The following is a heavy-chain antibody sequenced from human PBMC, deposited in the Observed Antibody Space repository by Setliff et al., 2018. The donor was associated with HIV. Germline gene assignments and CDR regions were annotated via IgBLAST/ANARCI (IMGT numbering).Heavy chain of an antibody. Sequence: SETLSLTCAVYSGSFSGYYWSWIRQPPGKGLEWIGEINHSGSTNYNPSLKSRVTISIDTSKNQFSVKLNFVTAADTAVYHCARDRRSIGEPHYWGQGTLVTVSS. J-gene: IGHJ4*02. D-gene: IGHD1-26*01. CDR1: SGSFSGYY. CDR3: ARDRRSIGEPHY. CDR2: INHSGST. V-gene: IGHV4-34*01.